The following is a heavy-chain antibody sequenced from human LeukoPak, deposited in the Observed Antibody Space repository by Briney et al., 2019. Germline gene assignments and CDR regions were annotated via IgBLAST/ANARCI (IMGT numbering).Heavy chain of an antibody. Sequence: SETLSLTCAVYGGSFSGYYWSWIRQPPGKGLEWIGEINHSGSTNYNPSLKSRVTISVDTSKNQFSLKLSSVTAADTAVYYCARGYCSSNSCYTKLGSDGDYAQFDYWGQGTLVTVSS. CDR1: GGSFSGYY. CDR3: ARGYCSSNSCYTKLGSDGDYAQFDY. CDR2: INHSGST. J-gene: IGHJ4*02. V-gene: IGHV4-34*01. D-gene: IGHD2-2*02.